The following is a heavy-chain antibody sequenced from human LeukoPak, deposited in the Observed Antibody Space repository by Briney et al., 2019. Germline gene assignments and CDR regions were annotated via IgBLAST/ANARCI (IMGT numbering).Heavy chain of an antibody. D-gene: IGHD3-22*01. V-gene: IGHV4-34*01. CDR1: GGSFSGYY. CDR2: INHSGST. J-gene: IGHJ4*02. CDR3: ASLPGVSYDSSGYYDYDY. Sequence: SETLSLTCAVYGGSFSGYYWSWIRQPPGKGLEWIGEINHSGSTNYNPSLKSRVTISADTSKNQFSLKLSSVTAADTAVYYCASLPGVSYDSSGYYDYDYWGQGTLVTVSS.